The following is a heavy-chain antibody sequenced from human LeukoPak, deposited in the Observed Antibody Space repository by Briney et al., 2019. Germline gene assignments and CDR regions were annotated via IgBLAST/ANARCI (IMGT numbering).Heavy chain of an antibody. Sequence: GGSLRLSCAASGFTFSSYSMNWVRQAPGKGLEWVSGVVNSGSNTHYVDSVKGRFTISRDNSKNMLWLQMNSLRAEDTAVYYCAAAMTEYWYLDLWGRGTLVTVSS. CDR3: AAAMTEYWYLDL. CDR2: VVNSGSNT. CDR1: GFTFSSYS. J-gene: IGHJ2*01. D-gene: IGHD2-21*02. V-gene: IGHV3-23*05.